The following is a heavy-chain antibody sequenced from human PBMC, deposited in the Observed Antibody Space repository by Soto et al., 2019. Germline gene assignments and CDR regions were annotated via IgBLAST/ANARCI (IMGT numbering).Heavy chain of an antibody. CDR3: AREFLGYCSGGSCYSGGDAFDI. CDR2: ISSSSSYI. J-gene: IGHJ3*02. D-gene: IGHD2-15*01. Sequence: GGSLRLSCAASGFTFSGYSMNWVRQAPGKGLEWVSSISSSSSYIYYADSVKGRFTISRDNAKNSLYLQMNSLRAEDTAVYYCAREFLGYCSGGSCYSGGDAFDIWGQGTMVTVSS. CDR1: GFTFSGYS. V-gene: IGHV3-21*01.